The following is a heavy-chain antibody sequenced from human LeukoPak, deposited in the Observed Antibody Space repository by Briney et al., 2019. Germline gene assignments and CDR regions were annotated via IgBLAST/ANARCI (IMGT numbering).Heavy chain of an antibody. Sequence: ASVKVSCKASGYTFTGYYMHWVRQAPGQGLEWMGRINPNSGGTNYAQKFQGRVTMTRDTSISTAYMELSRLRSDDTAVNYCARAEMATIPFDYWGQGTLVTVSS. CDR1: GYTFTGYY. CDR3: ARAEMATIPFDY. V-gene: IGHV1-2*06. J-gene: IGHJ4*02. CDR2: INPNSGGT. D-gene: IGHD5-24*01.